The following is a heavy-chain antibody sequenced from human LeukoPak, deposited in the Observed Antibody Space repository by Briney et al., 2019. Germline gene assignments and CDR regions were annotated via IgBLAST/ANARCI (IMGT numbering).Heavy chain of an antibody. CDR1: GGSISSSSYY. Sequence: HPSETLSLTCTVSGGSISSSSYYWGWIRQPPGKGLEWIGSIYYSGSTYYNPSLKSRVTISVDRSKNQFSLKLSSVTAADTAVYYCAREGRGELHAAVDYWGQGTLVTVSS. D-gene: IGHD1-7*01. CDR2: IYYSGST. J-gene: IGHJ4*02. V-gene: IGHV4-39*07. CDR3: AREGRGELHAAVDY.